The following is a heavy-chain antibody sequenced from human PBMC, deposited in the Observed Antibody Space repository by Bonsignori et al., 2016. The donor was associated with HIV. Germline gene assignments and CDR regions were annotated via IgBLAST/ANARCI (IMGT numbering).Heavy chain of an antibody. Sequence: EAQLVESGGRLVKPGGSLRLSCAASGFSFTNAWMSWVRQAPGKGLEWVGRIKSKADGGTTDYAAPVKGRFTISRDDLSNTMYLQMSSLRTEDTALYYCSTDWHTLDYGYYG. CDR3: STDWHTLDYGYYG. D-gene: IGHD4-17*01. CDR1: GFSFTNAW. J-gene: IGHJ6*01. CDR2: IKSKADGGTT. V-gene: IGHV3-15*01.